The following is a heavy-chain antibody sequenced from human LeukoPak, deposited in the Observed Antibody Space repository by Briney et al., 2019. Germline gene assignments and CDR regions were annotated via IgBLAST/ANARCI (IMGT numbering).Heavy chain of an antibody. CDR3: AREASDWPNNWFDT. CDR1: GFTFSSYG. J-gene: IGHJ5*02. D-gene: IGHD2-21*02. V-gene: IGHV3-30*02. Sequence: GGSLRLSCAASGFTFSSYGMHWVRQAPGKGLEWVAFIRYDGSNKYYADSVKGRFTISRDNSKNTLYLQMSSLRAEDTAIYYCAREASDWPNNWFDTWGQGTLVTVSS. CDR2: IRYDGSNK.